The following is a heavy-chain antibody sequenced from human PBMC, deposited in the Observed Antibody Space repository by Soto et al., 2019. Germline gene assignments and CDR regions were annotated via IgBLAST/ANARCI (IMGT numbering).Heavy chain of an antibody. J-gene: IGHJ4*02. Sequence: ASVKVSCKASGYTFTSYAMHWVRQAPGQRLEWMGWINAGNGNTKYSQKFQGRVTITRDTSASTAYMELSSLRSEDTAVYYCARDLRGSNWGNLDYWGQGTLVTVSS. CDR2: INAGNGNT. V-gene: IGHV1-3*01. CDR1: GYTFTSYA. D-gene: IGHD7-27*01. CDR3: ARDLRGSNWGNLDY.